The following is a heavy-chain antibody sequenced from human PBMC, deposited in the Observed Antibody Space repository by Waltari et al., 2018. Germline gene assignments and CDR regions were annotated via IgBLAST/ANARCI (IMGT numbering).Heavy chain of an antibody. V-gene: IGHV2-26*01. CDR2: IFSYDEK. Sequence: QVTLKESGPVLVKPTETLTLTCTVPGFSLSNARMGVSWIRQPPGKALEWLANIFSYDEKTDSTSRKSRLTISKDTSKSQVVLTMPNMDPVDTATYYCARQSKYCSGGSCYLDVWGKGTTVTVSS. J-gene: IGHJ6*03. CDR3: ARQSKYCSGGSCYLDV. D-gene: IGHD2-15*01. CDR1: GFSLSNARMG.